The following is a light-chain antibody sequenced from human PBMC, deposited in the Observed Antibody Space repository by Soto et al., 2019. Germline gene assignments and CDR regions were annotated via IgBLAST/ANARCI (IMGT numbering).Light chain of an antibody. Sequence: EVVLTQSPGTLSLSPGARATLSCRASQFVSSNYLAWYQQRPGQAPRLLIYGASSRATGIPDRFSGGGSETDFTLTISRLESEDSAVYYCQQYGISPFTFGGGTKVEI. CDR3: QQYGISPFT. J-gene: IGKJ4*01. CDR2: GAS. V-gene: IGKV3-20*01. CDR1: QFVSSNY.